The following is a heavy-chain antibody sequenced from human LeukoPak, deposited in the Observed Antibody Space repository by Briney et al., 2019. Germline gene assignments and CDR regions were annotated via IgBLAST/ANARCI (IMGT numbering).Heavy chain of an antibody. CDR2: ISGSGDST. J-gene: IGHJ4*02. V-gene: IGHV3-23*01. D-gene: IGHD6-19*01. CDR1: GFTFRSYA. Sequence: GGSVGLSCAASGFTFRSYAMSWVRQAPGKGLEWVSGISGSGDSTYYTDSVNGRFTISRDNSKNTVYLQMNSLRAEDTALYYCAKANTGWSPFDYWGQGTLLTVSS. CDR3: AKANTGWSPFDY.